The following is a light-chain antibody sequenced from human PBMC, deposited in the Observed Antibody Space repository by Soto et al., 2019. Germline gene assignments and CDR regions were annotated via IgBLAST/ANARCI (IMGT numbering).Light chain of an antibody. CDR2: DVS. CDR1: NNDVGRYNY. J-gene: IGLJ3*02. CDR3: SSYAGSNNFVV. V-gene: IGLV2-8*01. Sequence: QSALTQPPSASGSPGQSVTISCTGTNNDVGRYNYVSWYQQHPGKAPKVIISDVSERPSGVPDRFSGSKSGNTASLTVSGLQAEDEADYYCSSYAGSNNFVVFGGGTKLTVL.